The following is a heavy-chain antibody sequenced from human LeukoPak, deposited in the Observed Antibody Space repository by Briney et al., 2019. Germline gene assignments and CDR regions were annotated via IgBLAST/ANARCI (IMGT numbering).Heavy chain of an antibody. CDR3: ARGSTSDWPLDH. D-gene: IGHD2-2*01. CDR1: GYTFSDYA. J-gene: IGHJ4*02. V-gene: IGHV1-3*01. CDR2: IDAGNGDT. Sequence: ASVKVSCKASGYTFSDYAMHWVRQAPEQRFEWMGWIDAGNGDTRYSQKFQGRVTITRDTSASTAYIELRSLRSEDTAMYYCARGSTSDWPLDHWGQETLVTISS.